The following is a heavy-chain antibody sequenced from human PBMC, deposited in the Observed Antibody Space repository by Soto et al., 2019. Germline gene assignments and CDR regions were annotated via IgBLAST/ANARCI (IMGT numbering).Heavy chain of an antibody. V-gene: IGHV3-30*18. Sequence: GGSLRLSCAASGFTFSSYGMQWVRQAPGKGLEWVAVISYDGSNKYYADSVKGRFTISRDKSKNTLYLQMNSLRAEDTAVYYCAKDVGWFGDPTSTSSDYWGQGTLVTVSS. CDR3: AKDVGWFGDPTSTSSDY. J-gene: IGHJ4*02. D-gene: IGHD3-10*01. CDR2: ISYDGSNK. CDR1: GFTFSSYG.